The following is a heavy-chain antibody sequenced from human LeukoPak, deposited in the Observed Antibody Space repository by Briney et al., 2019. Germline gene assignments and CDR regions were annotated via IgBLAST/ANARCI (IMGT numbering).Heavy chain of an antibody. Sequence: ASVKVSCKASGYTFIDYYMHWVRQAPGQGLEWMGWIDPKTGGTSYAQKFQDRVAMIRDTSISTAYMELTRQRSDDTAVYYCARAYSSGWYGSTDYWGQGTLVTVSS. CDR2: IDPKTGGT. J-gene: IGHJ4*02. V-gene: IGHV1-2*02. CDR3: ARAYSSGWYGSTDY. CDR1: GYTFIDYY. D-gene: IGHD6-19*01.